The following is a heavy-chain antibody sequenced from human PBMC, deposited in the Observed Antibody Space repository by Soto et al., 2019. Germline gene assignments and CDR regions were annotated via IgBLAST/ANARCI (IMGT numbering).Heavy chain of an antibody. CDR3: AKPLKPTYSSGWSESADY. J-gene: IGHJ4*02. Sequence: GGSLRLSCAASGFTFSSYGMHWVRQAPGKGLEWVAVISYDGSNKYYADSVKGRFTISRDNSKNTLYLQMNGLRAEDTAVYYCAKPLKPTYSSGWSESADYWGQGTLVTVSS. CDR2: ISYDGSNK. V-gene: IGHV3-30*18. CDR1: GFTFSSYG. D-gene: IGHD6-19*01.